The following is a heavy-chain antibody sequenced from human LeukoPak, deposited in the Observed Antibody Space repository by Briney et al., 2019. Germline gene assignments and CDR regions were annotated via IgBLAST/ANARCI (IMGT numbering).Heavy chain of an antibody. CDR1: GFTFSSYG. CDR2: ISYDGSNK. V-gene: IGHV3-30*03. D-gene: IGHD4-17*01. Sequence: GGSLRLSCAASGFTFSSYGMHWVRQAPGKGLEWVAVISYDGSNKYYADSVKGRFTVSRDNFRNTMYLQMNSLRVEDTAVYYCSHGAVDSFDIWGQGTMVTVSS. CDR3: SHGAVDSFDI. J-gene: IGHJ3*02.